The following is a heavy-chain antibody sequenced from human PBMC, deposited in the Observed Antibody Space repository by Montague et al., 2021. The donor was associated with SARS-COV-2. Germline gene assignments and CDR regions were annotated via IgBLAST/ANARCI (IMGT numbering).Heavy chain of an antibody. J-gene: IGHJ6*02. CDR3: ARISVSGTGMDEYYYYYGIGV. CDR2: IDWDDDK. Sequence: PALVKPTQTLTLTCTFSGFSLSTSGMCVSWIRQPPGKALEWLALIDWDDDKYYSTSLKTRLTISKDTSKNQVVLTMTNMDPVDTATYYCARISVSGTGMDEYYYYYGIGVWGQGTTGTVS. CDR1: GFSLSTSGMC. V-gene: IGHV2-70*01. D-gene: IGHD5-18*01.